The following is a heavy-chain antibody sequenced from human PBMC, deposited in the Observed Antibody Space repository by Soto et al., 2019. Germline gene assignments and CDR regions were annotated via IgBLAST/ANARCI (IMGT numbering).Heavy chain of an antibody. CDR3: AGPDLDLALAGTFFVY. CDR2: INAGNGNT. Sequence: ASVKVSCKASGYTFTSYAMHWVRQAPGQRLEWMGWINAGNGNTKYSQKFQGRVTITRDTSTSTAYMELSSLRSEDTAVYYCAGPDLDLALAGTFFVYWGQGXLVTVYS. CDR1: GYTFTSYA. J-gene: IGHJ4*02. D-gene: IGHD6-19*01. V-gene: IGHV1-3*01.